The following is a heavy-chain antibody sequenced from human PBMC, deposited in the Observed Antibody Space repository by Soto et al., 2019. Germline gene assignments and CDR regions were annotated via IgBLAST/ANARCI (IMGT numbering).Heavy chain of an antibody. V-gene: IGHV3-23*01. J-gene: IGHJ4*02. D-gene: IGHD3-10*01. CDR2: ISGSGGST. CDR1: GFTFSSYA. Sequence: EVQLLESGGGLVQPGGSLRLSCAASGFTFSSYAMSWVRQAPGKGLEWVSAISGSGGSTYYADSVKGRFTISRDNSKNTLYLQRNSLRAEDTAVYYCAKDFITMVRGVITASGYFDYWGQGTLVTVSS. CDR3: AKDFITMVRGVITASGYFDY.